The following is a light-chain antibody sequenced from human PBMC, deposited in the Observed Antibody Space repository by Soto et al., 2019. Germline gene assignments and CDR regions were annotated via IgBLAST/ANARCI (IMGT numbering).Light chain of an antibody. CDR2: EVS. J-gene: IGLJ3*02. V-gene: IGLV2-14*01. CDR3: SSYTSITSLV. CDR1: SSDIGDYSY. Sequence: QSALTQPASVSGSPGQSITISCIGTSSDIGDYSYVSWYQQHPGKAPKLMIFEVSNRPSGVSNRFSGSKSGNTASLTISGLQAEDEADYYCSSYTSITSLVFGGGTKVTVL.